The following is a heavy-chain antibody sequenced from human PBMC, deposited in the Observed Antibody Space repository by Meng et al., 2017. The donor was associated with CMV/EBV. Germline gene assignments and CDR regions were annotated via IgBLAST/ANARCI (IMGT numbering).Heavy chain of an antibody. CDR3: ARNAPQSGYYDPNVDY. V-gene: IGHV1-2*02. CDR2: INRSSDGT. J-gene: IGHJ4*02. Sequence: YTFTGSYKHGVRKGAGQGLGWMGWINRSSDGTNYAQTFHGRATMTSDTSISRAYMEMSRLRPDDTAVYYCARNAPQSGYYDPNVDYWGQGTLVTVSS. D-gene: IGHD3-22*01. CDR1: YTFTGSY.